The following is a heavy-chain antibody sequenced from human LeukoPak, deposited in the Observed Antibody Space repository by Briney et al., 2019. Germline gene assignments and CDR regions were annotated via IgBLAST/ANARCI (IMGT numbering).Heavy chain of an antibody. J-gene: IGHJ4*02. D-gene: IGHD6-6*01. CDR2: INPNSGGI. V-gene: IGHV1-2*02. CDR3: ARGGQISGSSLPHDY. Sequence: ASVKVSCKASGYTFTGYYMHWVRQAPGQGLEWMAWINPNSGGINYAQKFRGRATMTGDTSIGTAYMELSRLGSDDTAVYYCARGGQISGSSLPHDYWGQGTLVTVSS. CDR1: GYTFTGYY.